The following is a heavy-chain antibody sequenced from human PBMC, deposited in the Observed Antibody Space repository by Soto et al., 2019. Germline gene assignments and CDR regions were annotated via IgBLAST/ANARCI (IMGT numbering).Heavy chain of an antibody. CDR3: ARHGLDCSGGSCYLSDQGFDY. D-gene: IGHD2-15*01. CDR2: IYPGDSDT. CDR1: GYSFTSYW. Sequence: GESLKISCKGSGYSFTSYWIGWVRQMPGKGLEWMGIIYPGDSDTRYSPSFQGQVTISADKSISTAYLQWSSLKASDTAMYYCARHGLDCSGGSCYLSDQGFDYWGQGTLVTVSS. V-gene: IGHV5-51*01. J-gene: IGHJ4*02.